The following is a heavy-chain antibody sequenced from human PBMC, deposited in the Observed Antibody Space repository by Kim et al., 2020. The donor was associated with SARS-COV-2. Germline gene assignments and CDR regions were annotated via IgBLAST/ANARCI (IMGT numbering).Heavy chain of an antibody. J-gene: IGHJ6*02. D-gene: IGHD3-10*01. CDR3: AREGQPDYDYGADV. V-gene: IGHV3-11*06. Sequence: YADYVKHLFTVSRDNHKNTVFLQINSLRSDDTAVFYCAREGQPDYDYGADVWGQGTTVTVSS.